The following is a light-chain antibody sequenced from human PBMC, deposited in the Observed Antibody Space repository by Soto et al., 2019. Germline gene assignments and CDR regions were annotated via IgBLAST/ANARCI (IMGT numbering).Light chain of an antibody. V-gene: IGKV3-20*01. CDR3: QQYGSSPFT. J-gene: IGKJ3*01. CDR2: GAS. Sequence: EIVLTQSPGNLSLSPGERATLSCRASQSVSSSYLAWYQQKPGQAPRLLIYGASSRTTGIPDRFSGSGSGTDFTLTISRLEPEDFAVYYCQQYGSSPFTVGPGTKVDIK. CDR1: QSVSSSY.